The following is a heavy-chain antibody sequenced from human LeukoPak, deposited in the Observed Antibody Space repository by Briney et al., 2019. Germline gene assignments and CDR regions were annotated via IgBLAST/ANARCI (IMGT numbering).Heavy chain of an antibody. J-gene: IGHJ4*02. CDR1: GFTVSNNY. Sequence: GGSLRLSCVVSGFTVSNNYMSWVRQAPRKGLEWVSLIYSGGSTYYADSVKGRFTISRDNSKNTVYLQTNSLRAEDTAVYYCARDDTYYYDSSGYPDYWGQGTLVTVSS. V-gene: IGHV3-53*01. CDR3: ARDDTYYYDSSGYPDY. CDR2: IYSGGST. D-gene: IGHD3-22*01.